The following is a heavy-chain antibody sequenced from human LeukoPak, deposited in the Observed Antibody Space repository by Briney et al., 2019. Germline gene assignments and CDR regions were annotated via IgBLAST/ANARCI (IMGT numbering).Heavy chain of an antibody. D-gene: IGHD2-15*01. V-gene: IGHV3-53*01. J-gene: IGHJ4*02. CDR1: GFTVSSNY. CDR2: IYSGGST. Sequence: PGGSLRLSCAASGFTVSSNYMSWDRQAPGKGLEWVSVIYSGGSTYYADSVKGRFTISRDNSKNTLYLQMNSLRAEDTAVYYCAREQEYCSGGSCYSADYWGQGTLVTVSS. CDR3: AREQEYCSGGSCYSADY.